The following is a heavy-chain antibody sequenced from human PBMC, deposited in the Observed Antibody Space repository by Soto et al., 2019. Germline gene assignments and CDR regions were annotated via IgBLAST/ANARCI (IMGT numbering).Heavy chain of an antibody. CDR2: ISWNSGSI. Sequence: GGSLRLSCTASGFTFDDYAVHWVRQAPGKGLEWVSGISWNSGSIGYADSVKGRFTISRDNAKNSLYLQMNSLRAEDTALYYCAKDGNFAAYDFSARYDYCGMDGWGQGTTVTVSS. V-gene: IGHV3-9*01. CDR3: AKDGNFAAYDFSARYDYCGMDG. J-gene: IGHJ6*02. D-gene: IGHD3-3*01. CDR1: GFTFDDYA.